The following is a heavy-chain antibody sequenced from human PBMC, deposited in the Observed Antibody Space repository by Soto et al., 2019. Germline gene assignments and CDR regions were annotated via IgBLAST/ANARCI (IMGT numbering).Heavy chain of an antibody. Sequence: QLQLQESGPGLVKPSETLSLTGSVSDVYINSDTCYWGWIRQPPGKGLEWIGSIYYRGNANYNPSLQTRGTISLDKDTSNFALKQNSVTAADAAVYFWSRMEGLSTISYYFDYWGPGALVTVSS. V-gene: IGHV4-39*02. J-gene: IGHJ4*02. CDR2: IYYRGNA. D-gene: IGHD2-21*02. CDR1: DVYINSDTCY. CDR3: SRMEGLSTISYYFDY.